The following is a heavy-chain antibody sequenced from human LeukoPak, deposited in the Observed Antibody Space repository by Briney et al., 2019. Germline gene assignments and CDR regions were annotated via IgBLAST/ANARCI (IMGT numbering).Heavy chain of an antibody. Sequence: SETLSLTCTVSGGSISSYYWSWIRQPPGKGLEWIGYIYFSGSTNYNPSLKSRVTISIDTSKNQFSLRLSSVTAADTAVYYCVSGLWELPGCHWGQGTLVTVSS. CDR1: GGSISSYY. CDR2: IYFSGST. CDR3: VSGLWELPGCH. V-gene: IGHV4-59*01. D-gene: IGHD1-26*01. J-gene: IGHJ4*02.